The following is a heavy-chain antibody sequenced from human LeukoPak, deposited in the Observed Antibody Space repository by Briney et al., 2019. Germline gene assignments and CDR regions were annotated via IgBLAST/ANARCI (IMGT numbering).Heavy chain of an antibody. D-gene: IGHD1-26*01. CDR2: INPNSGGT. CDR1: GYTFTGYY. Sequence: ASVKVSCKASGYTFTGYYMHWVRQAPGQGLEWMGWINPNSGGTNYAQKFQGRVTMTRDTSISTAYMELSRLRSDDTAVYYCARDTALPGRELHRGYYGMDVWGQGTTVTVSS. V-gene: IGHV1-2*02. CDR3: ARDTALPGRELHRGYYGMDV. J-gene: IGHJ6*02.